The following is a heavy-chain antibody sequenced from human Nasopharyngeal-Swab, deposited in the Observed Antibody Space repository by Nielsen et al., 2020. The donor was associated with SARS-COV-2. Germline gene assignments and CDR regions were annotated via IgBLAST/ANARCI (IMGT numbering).Heavy chain of an antibody. V-gene: IGHV1-8*02. CDR2: MNPNSGNT. J-gene: IGHJ6*03. CDR3: ARTTMVRGVIIPYYYYYYMDV. CDR1: GGTFSSYA. Sequence: ASVKVSCKASGGTFSSYAISWVRQAPGQGLEWMGWMNPNSGNTGYAQKFQGRVTMTRNTSISTAYMELSSLRSEDTAVYYCARTTMVRGVIIPYYYYYYMDVWGKGTTVTVSS. D-gene: IGHD3-10*01.